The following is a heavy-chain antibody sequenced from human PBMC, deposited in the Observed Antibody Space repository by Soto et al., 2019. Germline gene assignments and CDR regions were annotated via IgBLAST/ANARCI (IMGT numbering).Heavy chain of an antibody. CDR3: ATLLPRGEMATHPLDY. V-gene: IGHV1-69*13. J-gene: IGHJ4*02. CDR2: IIPIFVTA. CDR1: GGTFSSYA. Sequence: SVKVSCKASGGTFSSYAISWVRQAPGQGLEWMGGIIPIFVTANYAQKFQGRVTITADESTSTAYMELSSLRSEDTAVYYCATLLPRGEMATHPLDYWGQGTLVTVSS. D-gene: IGHD3-16*01.